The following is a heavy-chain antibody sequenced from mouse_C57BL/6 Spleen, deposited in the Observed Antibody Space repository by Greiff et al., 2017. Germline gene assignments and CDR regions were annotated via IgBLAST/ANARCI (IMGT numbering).Heavy chain of an antibody. CDR2: IDPSDSYT. D-gene: IGHD2-14*01. CDR3: AYYYRSPYYVCC. V-gene: IGHV1-50*01. J-gene: IGHJ2*01. Sequence: QVQLQQPGAELVKPGASVKLSCKASGYTFTSYWMPWVKQRPGQGLEWIGEIDPSDSYTNYNQKFKGTSTLTVDTSSSTAYMQLSSLTSEDAAVYCCAYYYRSPYYVCCWGQGATLTASS. CDR1: GYTFTSYW.